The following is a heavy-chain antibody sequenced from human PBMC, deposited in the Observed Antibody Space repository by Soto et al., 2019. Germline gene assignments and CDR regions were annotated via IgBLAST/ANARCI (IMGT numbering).Heavy chain of an antibody. CDR1: GGSISSGDYY. J-gene: IGHJ4*02. CDR3: ERARRYSSSWYYFDS. D-gene: IGHD6-13*01. V-gene: IGHV4-31*03. CDR2: IYYSGSN. Sequence: SETLSLTCTVSGGSISSGDYYWSWIRQHPGKGLEWIGYIYYSGSNSYDPSLKSRLTISVDTSKNQFSLKLTSVTAADTAVYYCERARRYSSSWYYFDSWGQGTLVTVSS.